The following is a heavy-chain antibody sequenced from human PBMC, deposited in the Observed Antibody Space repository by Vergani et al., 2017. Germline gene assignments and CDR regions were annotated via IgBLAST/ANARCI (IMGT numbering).Heavy chain of an antibody. V-gene: IGHV5-10-1*03. CDR3: ARLDGDLNDFDY. CDR2: IDPSDSYP. J-gene: IGHJ4*02. D-gene: IGHD2-21*02. Sequence: EVQLVQSGAEVKTPGESLRISCKGSGYSFTSYWISWVRQMPGKGLEWMGRIDPSDSYPNYSPSVQGHVTILADKSISTAYLQWSSLKASDTAMYYCARLDGDLNDFDYWGQGTLVTVSS. CDR1: GYSFTSYW.